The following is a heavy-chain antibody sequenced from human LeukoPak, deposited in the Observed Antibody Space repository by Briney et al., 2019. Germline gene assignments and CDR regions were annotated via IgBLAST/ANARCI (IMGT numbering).Heavy chain of an antibody. J-gene: IGHJ4*02. V-gene: IGHV4-59*08. Sequence: KASETLSLTCTVSGGSISSYYRSWIRQPPGKGLEWIAYISDIGRINYNPSLKSRVTISLDTSKNQFSLKLSSVTAADTAVYYCAGHHPRNTVDFWGQGTLVTVSS. CDR3: AGHHPRNTVDF. D-gene: IGHD2/OR15-2a*01. CDR1: GGSISSYY. CDR2: ISDIGRI.